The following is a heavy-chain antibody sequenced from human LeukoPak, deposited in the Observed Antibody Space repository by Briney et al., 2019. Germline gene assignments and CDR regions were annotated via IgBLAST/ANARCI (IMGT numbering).Heavy chain of an antibody. CDR1: GFTFSTHA. V-gene: IGHV3-23*01. Sequence: PGGSLRLSCAASGFTFSTHAMNWVRQAPGKGLEWVSGISGSGGSKYYADSVKGRFTISRDNSKNTLYLQMITLRADDTAVYYCAKDAMAVAGNVTWFDPWGQGTLVTVSS. CDR3: AKDAMAVAGNVTWFDP. D-gene: IGHD6-19*01. CDR2: ISGSGGSK. J-gene: IGHJ5*02.